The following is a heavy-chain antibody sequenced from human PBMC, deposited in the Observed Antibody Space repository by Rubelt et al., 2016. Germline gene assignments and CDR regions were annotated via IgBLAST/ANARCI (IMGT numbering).Heavy chain of an antibody. V-gene: IGHV4-4*02. CDR2: VYHSGVT. D-gene: IGHD4-17*01. CDR1: GDSISSSHW. CDR3: ARHAFIVTTGSFWDF. Sequence: GTLSLTCAVSGDSISSSHWWSWVRQPPGKGLEWIGDVYHSGVTTYNPSLTSRVTISVDKSENHFSLTLTSVTAADTAVYYCARHAFIVTTGSFWDFWGQGTLVTVSS. J-gene: IGHJ4*02.